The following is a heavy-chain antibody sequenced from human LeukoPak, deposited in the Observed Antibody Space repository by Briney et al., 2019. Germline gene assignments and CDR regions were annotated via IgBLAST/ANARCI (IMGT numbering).Heavy chain of an antibody. CDR2: ISSTGGTI. Sequence: GGSLRLSCAASGFTFRNYLMNWVRQAPGKGLEWVSFISSTGGTIYYADSVKGRFTVCRDNAKNSLYLQMNSLRAEDTAVYYCARLIGYYDSSGYGYWGQGTLVTVSS. CDR1: GFTFRNYL. V-gene: IGHV3-48*04. D-gene: IGHD3-22*01. CDR3: ARLIGYYDSSGYGY. J-gene: IGHJ4*02.